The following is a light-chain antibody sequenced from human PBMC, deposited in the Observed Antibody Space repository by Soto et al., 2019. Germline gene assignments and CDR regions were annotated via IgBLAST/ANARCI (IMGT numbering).Light chain of an antibody. CDR2: EVT. V-gene: IGLV2-14*01. J-gene: IGLJ2*01. Sequence: QSALTQPPYVSGSPGQSITISCAGTRDDIGAYDYVSWYQQHPGNAPKLLVYEVTNRPSGVSDRFSGSKSGNTASLTISGLQAEDEADYYCNSYTNSSAVVFGGGTK. CDR1: RDDIGAYDY. CDR3: NSYTNSSAVV.